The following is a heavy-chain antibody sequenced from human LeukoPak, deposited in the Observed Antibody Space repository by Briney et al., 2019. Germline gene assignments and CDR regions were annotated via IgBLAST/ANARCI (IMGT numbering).Heavy chain of an antibody. CDR3: ARATSIGRYCTNGVCSPFDY. D-gene: IGHD2-8*01. CDR1: ELDLTIYA. J-gene: IGHJ4*02. CDR2: ISDTGGST. Sequence: GGSLRLSCAASELDLTIYAMTWVRQAPGKGLEWVSAISDTGGSTYDADSVKGRFTISRDNSKNTLYLQMNSLRAEDTAVYYFARATSIGRYCTNGVCSPFDYWGQGTLVTVSS. V-gene: IGHV3-23*01.